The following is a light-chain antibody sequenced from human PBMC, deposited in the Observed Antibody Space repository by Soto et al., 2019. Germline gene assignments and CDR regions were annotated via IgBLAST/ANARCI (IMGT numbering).Light chain of an antibody. CDR2: DAP. V-gene: IGKV3-11*01. Sequence: EIVFTQSPSTLSLSPGERATLSCRASQSVSSYLAWYQQKPGQAPRLLIYDAPNRATGIPARFSGSGSGTDFTLTISSLEPEDFAVYYCQQRSNWPRLTFGGGTKVDIK. CDR3: QQRSNWPRLT. J-gene: IGKJ4*01. CDR1: QSVSSY.